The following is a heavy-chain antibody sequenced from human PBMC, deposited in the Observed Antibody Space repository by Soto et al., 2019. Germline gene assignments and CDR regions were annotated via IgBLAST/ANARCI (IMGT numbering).Heavy chain of an antibody. CDR1: GGSISSGGSY. CDR2: IHYSGTT. V-gene: IGHV4-31*01. J-gene: IGHJ4*02. Sequence: QVQLQESGPGLVKPSQTLSVTCTVSGGSISSGGSYWSWIRQHPGKGLEWIGYIHYSGTTYYNPPLKSQVTISIDTPKKQFSLKLGSVTAADTAVYYCARDRDSYGFHDYWGQGTLVTVSS. D-gene: IGHD5-18*01. CDR3: ARDRDSYGFHDY.